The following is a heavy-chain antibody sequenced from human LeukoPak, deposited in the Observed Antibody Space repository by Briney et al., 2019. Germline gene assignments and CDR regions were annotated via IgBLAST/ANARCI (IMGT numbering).Heavy chain of an antibody. Sequence: PGGSLRLSCAASGFTFSSYSMNWVRQAPGKGLEWVAFIRYDGSNKYYADSVKGRFTISRDNSKNTLYLQMNSLRAEDTAVYYCAKDSMVRGVIRYYYYYMDVWGKGTTVTISS. CDR2: IRYDGSNK. CDR3: AKDSMVRGVIRYYYYYMDV. CDR1: GFTFSSYS. J-gene: IGHJ6*03. D-gene: IGHD3-10*01. V-gene: IGHV3-30*02.